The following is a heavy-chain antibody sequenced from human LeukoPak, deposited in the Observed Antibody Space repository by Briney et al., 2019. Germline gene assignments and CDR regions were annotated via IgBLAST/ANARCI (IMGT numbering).Heavy chain of an antibody. J-gene: IGHJ6*03. V-gene: IGHV4-34*01. D-gene: IGHD2-15*01. CDR2: INHDGIT. CDR3: ATYTCSGGSCYGYYVDV. Sequence: SETLSLTCAVYGGSFRNYYWTWIRQSPGKGLEWIGEINHDGITNYNPPLKSRVTISADTSKNQFSLNLNSVTAADTAVYYCATYTCSGGSCYGYYVDVWGNGTTVTVSS. CDR1: GGSFRNYY.